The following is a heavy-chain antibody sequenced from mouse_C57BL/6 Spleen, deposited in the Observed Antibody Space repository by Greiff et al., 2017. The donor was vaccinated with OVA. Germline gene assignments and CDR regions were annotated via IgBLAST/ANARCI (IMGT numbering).Heavy chain of an antibody. CDR1: GYTFTSYW. D-gene: IGHD3-3*01. Sequence: QVQLQQPGAELVKPGASVKMSCKASGYTFTSYWIIWVKQRPGQGLEWIGDIYPGSGSTNYNEKFKSKSTLTVDTSSSTAYMQLSSPTSEDSAVYYCARTQFRDFDVWGTGTTVTVSS. V-gene: IGHV1-55*01. CDR2: IYPGSGST. J-gene: IGHJ1*03. CDR3: ARTQFRDFDV.